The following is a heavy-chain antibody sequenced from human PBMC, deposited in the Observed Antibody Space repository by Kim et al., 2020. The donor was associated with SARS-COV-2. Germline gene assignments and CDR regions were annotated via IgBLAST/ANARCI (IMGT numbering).Heavy chain of an antibody. CDR3: AKDHPLGFSYEPYYGMDV. CDR2: ISGSGTRT. J-gene: IGHJ6*02. Sequence: GGSLRLSCATSGFTFTSNAMSWVRQAPGKGLEWVSGISGSGTRTYYADSVKGRFTISRDKSKNTLYLQMNSLRGEDTAVYYCAKDHPLGFSYEPYYGMDVWGQGTTVTVSS. CDR1: GFTFTSNA. D-gene: IGHD5-18*01. V-gene: IGHV3-23*01.